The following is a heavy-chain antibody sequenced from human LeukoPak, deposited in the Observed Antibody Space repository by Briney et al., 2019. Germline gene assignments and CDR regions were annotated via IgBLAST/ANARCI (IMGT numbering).Heavy chain of an antibody. CDR1: GYTFTNYA. D-gene: IGHD2-21*02. CDR3: ARVYSGDWYCVGFDP. J-gene: IGHJ5*02. CDR2: INTDNGNT. V-gene: IGHV1-3*04. Sequence: ASVKVSCKASGYTFTNYAVHWLRQAPGQRLEWMGWINTDNGNTKYSQKFQDRVTMTRDTSASTAYMELSSLRSEDTAVYYCARVYSGDWYCVGFDPWGQGALVTVSS.